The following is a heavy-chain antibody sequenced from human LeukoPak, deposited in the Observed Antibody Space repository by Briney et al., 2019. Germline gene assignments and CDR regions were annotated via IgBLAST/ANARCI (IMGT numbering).Heavy chain of an antibody. D-gene: IGHD2-15*01. J-gene: IGHJ5*02. CDR2: IIPIFGTA. V-gene: IGHV1-69*13. CDR1: RGTFSSCA. CDR3: ARDARHRYCSSSSCYRGWLDP. Sequence: ASVKLSCNASRGTFSSCAISWVRQAPGQGLEWMGGIIPIFGTANYAQKFQGRVTITADESTSTAYMELSSLRSEDTAVYYCARDARHRYCSSSSCYRGWLDPWGQGTLVTVSS.